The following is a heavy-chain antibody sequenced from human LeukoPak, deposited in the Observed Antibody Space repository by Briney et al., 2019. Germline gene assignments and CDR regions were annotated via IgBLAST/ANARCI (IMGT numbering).Heavy chain of an antibody. Sequence: GGSLRLSCAASGFTVSSNYMSWVRQAPGKELEWVSVIYSGGSTYYADSVKGRFTISRDNSKNTLYLQMNSLRAEDTAVYYCAREVSGAARPVDYWGQGTLVTVSS. D-gene: IGHD6-6*01. CDR1: GFTVSSNY. V-gene: IGHV3-66*01. CDR2: IYSGGST. CDR3: AREVSGAARPVDY. J-gene: IGHJ4*02.